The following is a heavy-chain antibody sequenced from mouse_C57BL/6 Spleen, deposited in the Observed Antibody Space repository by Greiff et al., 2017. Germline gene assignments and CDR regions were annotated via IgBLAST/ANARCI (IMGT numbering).Heavy chain of an antibody. J-gene: IGHJ4*01. Sequence: EVQLQESGGGLVKPGGSLKLSCAASGFTFSDYGMHWVRQAPEKGLEWVAYISSGSSTIYYADTVKGRFTISRDNAKNTLFLQMTSLSSEDTAIYYCARRILYAMDYWGQGTSVTVSS. V-gene: IGHV5-17*01. CDR1: GFTFSDYG. CDR2: ISSGSSTI. CDR3: ARRILYAMDY.